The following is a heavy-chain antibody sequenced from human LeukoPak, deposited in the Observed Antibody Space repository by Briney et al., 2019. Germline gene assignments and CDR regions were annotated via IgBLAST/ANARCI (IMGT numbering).Heavy chain of an antibody. CDR1: GFTFSSYA. CDR3: ARDTTPSYSETYSDALDI. J-gene: IGHJ3*02. V-gene: IGHV3-23*01. D-gene: IGHD1-26*01. CDR2: ISGSGGST. Sequence: PGGSLRLSCAASGFTFSSYAMSWVRQAPGKGLEWVSAISGSGGSTYYADSVKGRFTISRDNSKNTLYLQMNSLRAEDAAIYYCARDTTPSYSETYSDALDIWGQGTVVSVSS.